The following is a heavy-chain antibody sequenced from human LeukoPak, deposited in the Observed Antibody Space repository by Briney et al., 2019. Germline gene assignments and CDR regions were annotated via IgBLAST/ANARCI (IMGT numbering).Heavy chain of an antibody. CDR3: ARRSGSSSYYFDY. J-gene: IGHJ4*02. CDR2: IYHSGST. CDR1: GYSISSGYY. V-gene: IGHV4-38-2*01. D-gene: IGHD6-6*01. Sequence: SETLSLTCAVSGYSISSGYYWGWIRQPPGKGLEWIGSIYHSGSTYYNPSLKSRVTISVDASKNQFSLKLSSVTAADTAVYYCARRSGSSSYYFDYWGQGTLVTVSS.